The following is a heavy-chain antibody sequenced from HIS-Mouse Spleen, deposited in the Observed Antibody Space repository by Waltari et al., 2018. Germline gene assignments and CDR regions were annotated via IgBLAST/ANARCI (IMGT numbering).Heavy chain of an antibody. D-gene: IGHD6-13*01. CDR1: GGSISSSSYY. J-gene: IGHJ2*01. Sequence: QLQLQESGPGLVKPSETLSLTCTVSGGSISSSSYYWGWIHQPPGKGLEWIGSIYYSGRTNSNPSLKSRVTISVDTSKNQFSLKLSSVTAADTAVYYCAREIPYSSSWYDWYFDLWGRGTLVTVSS. V-gene: IGHV4-39*07. CDR3: AREIPYSSSWYDWYFDL. CDR2: IYYSGRT.